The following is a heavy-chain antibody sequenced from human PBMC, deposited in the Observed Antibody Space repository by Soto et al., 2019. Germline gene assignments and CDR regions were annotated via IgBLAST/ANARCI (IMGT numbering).Heavy chain of an antibody. CDR3: AREGGAPIYDAFDI. CDR1: GFTVSSNY. V-gene: IGHV3-66*01. CDR2: IYSGGST. Sequence: GGSLRLSCAASGFTVSSNYMSWVRQAPGKGLEWVSVIYSGGSTYYADSVKGRFTISRDNSKNTLYLQMNSLRAEDTAVYYCAREGGAPIYDAFDIWGQGTMVTV. J-gene: IGHJ3*02. D-gene: IGHD1-26*01.